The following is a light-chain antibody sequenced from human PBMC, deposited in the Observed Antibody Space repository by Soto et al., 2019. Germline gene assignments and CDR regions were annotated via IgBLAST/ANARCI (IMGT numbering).Light chain of an antibody. CDR3: QRFHSYSGT. J-gene: IGKJ1*01. Sequence: DIKRTSTPRTMFASVEGVDIGTCRASQSISNWLAWYQQKPGKAPKLLIYLASSLESGVPSRFIGSGSGTEFTLTISNLQPDESATYNCQRFHSYSGTYAQGTKVDIK. CDR2: LAS. V-gene: IGKV1-5*03. CDR1: QSISNW.